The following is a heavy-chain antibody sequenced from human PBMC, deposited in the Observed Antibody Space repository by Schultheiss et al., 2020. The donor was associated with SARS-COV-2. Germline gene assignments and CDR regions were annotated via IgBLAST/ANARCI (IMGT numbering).Heavy chain of an antibody. CDR1: GFRFSSYS. J-gene: IGHJ6*02. CDR2: ISSESATI. D-gene: IGHD4-11*01. V-gene: IGHV3-48*01. CDR3: ARSLNYASVYYYYYGMDV. Sequence: GGSLRLSCAASGFRFSSYSMNWVRQAPEKGLEWLSYISSESATIFYTDSVKGRFTISRDNSKNTLYLQLNSLRVEDTAVYYCARSLNYASVYYYYYGMDVWGQGTTVTVSS.